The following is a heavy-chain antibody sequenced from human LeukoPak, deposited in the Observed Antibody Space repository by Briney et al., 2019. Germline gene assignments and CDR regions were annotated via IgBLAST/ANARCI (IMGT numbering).Heavy chain of an antibody. Sequence: ASVKVSCKASGYTFTSYGISWVRQAPGQGLEWMGWISAYNGNTNYAQKLQGRVTMTTDTSTSTGYMELRSLRSDDTAVYYCARAGDTMIRDGRLIDYWGQGTLVTVSS. V-gene: IGHV1-18*01. CDR3: ARAGDTMIRDGRLIDY. CDR2: ISAYNGNT. D-gene: IGHD3-10*01. CDR1: GYTFTSYG. J-gene: IGHJ4*02.